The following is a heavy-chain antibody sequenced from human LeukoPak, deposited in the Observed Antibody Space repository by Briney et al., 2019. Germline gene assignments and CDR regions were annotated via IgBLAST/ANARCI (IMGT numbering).Heavy chain of an antibody. V-gene: IGHV1-18*01. J-gene: IGHJ5*02. D-gene: IGHD3-3*01. CDR1: GYTFTSYG. Sequence: ASAKVSCKASGYTFTSYGISWVRQAPGQGLEWMGWISAYNGNTNYAQKLQGRVTMTTDTSTSTAYMELRSLRSDDTAVYYCARDRDVALRFLEWPRGWFDPWGQGTLVTVSS. CDR3: ARDRDVALRFLEWPRGWFDP. CDR2: ISAYNGNT.